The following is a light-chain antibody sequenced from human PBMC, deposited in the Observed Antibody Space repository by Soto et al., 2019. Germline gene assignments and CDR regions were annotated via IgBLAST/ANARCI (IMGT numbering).Light chain of an antibody. CDR1: SGSVSTSYS. Sequence: QAVVTQEPSFSVSPGGTVTLTCGLSSGSVSTSYSPSWYQQTPGQAPRTLIYSTSTRSSGVPDRFSGSILGNKAALTITGAQADDESDYYCVLYMGSGISVFGGGTQLTAL. CDR3: VLYMGSGISV. J-gene: IGLJ3*02. V-gene: IGLV8-61*01. CDR2: STS.